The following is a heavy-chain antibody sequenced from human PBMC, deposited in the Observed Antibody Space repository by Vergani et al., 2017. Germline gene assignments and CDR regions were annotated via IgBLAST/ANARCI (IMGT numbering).Heavy chain of an antibody. Sequence: QVQLVESGGGLVKPGGSLRLSCAASGFTFSDYYMSWIRQAPGKGLEWVSYISSSGSTIYYADSVKGRFTISRDNAKNSLYLQMNSLRAEDTAVYYCARDYYDFWSGYPDQYYYYYMDVWGKGTTVTVSS. CDR1: GFTFSDYY. D-gene: IGHD3-3*01. J-gene: IGHJ6*03. V-gene: IGHV3-11*01. CDR3: ARDYYDFWSGYPDQYYYYYMDV. CDR2: ISSSGSTI.